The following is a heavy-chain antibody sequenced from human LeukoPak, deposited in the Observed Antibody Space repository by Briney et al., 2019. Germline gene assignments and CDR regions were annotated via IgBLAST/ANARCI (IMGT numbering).Heavy chain of an antibody. D-gene: IGHD2-2*01. CDR2: INPNSGGT. Sequence: ASVKVSSKASGYTFTGYYMHWVRQAPGQGLEWMGWINPNSGGTNYAQKFQGRVTMTRDTSISTAYMELSRLRSDDTAVYYCAREVVPAAPGDYWGQGTLVTVSS. V-gene: IGHV1-2*02. CDR3: AREVVPAAPGDY. CDR1: GYTFTGYY. J-gene: IGHJ4*02.